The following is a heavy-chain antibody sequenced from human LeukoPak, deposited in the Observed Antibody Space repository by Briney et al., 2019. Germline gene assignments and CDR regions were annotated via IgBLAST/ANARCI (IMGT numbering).Heavy chain of an antibody. CDR1: GFTFSSYS. D-gene: IGHD3-9*01. CDR3: ARGLALRYFDWLTPTDYFDY. V-gene: IGHV3-21*01. CDR2: ISSSSSYI. Sequence: GGSLRLSCAASGFTFSSYSMDWVRQAPGKGLEWVSSISSSSSYIYYADSVKGRFTISRDNAKNSLYLQMNSLRAEDTAVYYCARGLALRYFDWLTPTDYFDYWGQGTLVTVSS. J-gene: IGHJ4*02.